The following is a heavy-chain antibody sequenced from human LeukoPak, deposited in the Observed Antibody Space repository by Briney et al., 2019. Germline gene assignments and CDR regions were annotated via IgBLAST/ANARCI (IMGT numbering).Heavy chain of an antibody. V-gene: IGHV3-7*01. Sequence: PGGSLRLSCAASGFSFSSYWMNWFRQPPGKGLEWVANIKQDGTEKYYVDSVKGRFTIPRDNAKKSLYLQMNSLRAEDTGVYYCARDPSRGYTYGYGDYWGQGILVTVSS. J-gene: IGHJ4*02. D-gene: IGHD5-18*01. CDR1: GFSFSSYW. CDR2: IKQDGTEK. CDR3: ARDPSRGYTYGYGDY.